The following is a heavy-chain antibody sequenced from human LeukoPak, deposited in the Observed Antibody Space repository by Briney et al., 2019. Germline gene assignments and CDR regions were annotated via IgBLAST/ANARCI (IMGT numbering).Heavy chain of an antibody. CDR2: FGPEDGET. Sequence: ASVKVSCKVSGYTLTELSVHWVRQAPGKGLEWMGGFGPEDGETIYAQKFQGRVTMTEDTSTDTAYMELSSLRSEDTAVYYCVLHYYDSSGYENWFDPWGQGTLVTVSS. D-gene: IGHD3-22*01. V-gene: IGHV1-24*01. J-gene: IGHJ5*02. CDR1: GYTLTELS. CDR3: VLHYYDSSGYENWFDP.